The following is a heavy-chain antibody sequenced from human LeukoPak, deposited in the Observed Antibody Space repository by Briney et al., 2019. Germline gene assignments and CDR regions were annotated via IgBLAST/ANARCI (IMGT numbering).Heavy chain of an antibody. Sequence: PAGGSLRLSCAASGFTFSSYGMHWVRQAPGKGLEWVAVISSDGGDKYFIDSVKGRFTISRDNSKSTIYLHMNSLSPDDTAVYYCAKDRGSGTWYDALYYYYDMDVWGQGTTVTVSS. D-gene: IGHD6-13*01. V-gene: IGHV3-30*18. CDR2: ISSDGGDK. CDR1: GFTFSSYG. J-gene: IGHJ6*02. CDR3: AKDRGSGTWYDALYYYYDMDV.